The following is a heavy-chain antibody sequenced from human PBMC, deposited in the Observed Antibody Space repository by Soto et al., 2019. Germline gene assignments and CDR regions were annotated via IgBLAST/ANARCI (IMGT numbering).Heavy chain of an antibody. CDR1: GGSISSGDYY. CDR2: IYYSGST. D-gene: IGHD6-6*01. V-gene: IGHV4-30-4*01. CDR3: ARGGPSSSPNYNWFDP. J-gene: IGHJ5*02. Sequence: QVQLQESGPGLVKPSQTLSLTCTVSGGSISSGDYYWSWIRQPPGKGLEWIGYIYYSGSTYYNPSLKSRVTISVDKSKNQFSLKLSSVTAADTAVYYCARGGPSSSPNYNWFDPWGQGTLVTVSS.